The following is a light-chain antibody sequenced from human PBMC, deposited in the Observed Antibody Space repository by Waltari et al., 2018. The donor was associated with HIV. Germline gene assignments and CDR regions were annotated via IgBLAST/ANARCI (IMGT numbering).Light chain of an antibody. Sequence: QSVLTRPPSVSGAPGQRVTISCTGSSSNIRAGYDAPCYQQLPGTAPKLLIYGNNNRPSGVPDRFSGSKSGTSASLAITGLQAEDEADYYCQSYDSSLSGWVFGGGTKLTVL. J-gene: IGLJ3*02. CDR2: GNN. CDR3: QSYDSSLSGWV. V-gene: IGLV1-40*01. CDR1: SSNIRAGYD.